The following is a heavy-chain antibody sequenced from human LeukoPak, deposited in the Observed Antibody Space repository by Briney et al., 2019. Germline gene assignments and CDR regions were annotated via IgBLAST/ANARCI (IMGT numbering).Heavy chain of an antibody. D-gene: IGHD6-13*01. V-gene: IGHV3-30*04. Sequence: GGSLRLSCAASGFTFSSYAMHWVRQAPGKGLEWVAVISYDGSNKYYADSVKGRFTISRDNSKNTLYLQMNSLRAEDTAVYYCARWAPYGSSWYFDYWGQGTLVTVSS. J-gene: IGHJ4*02. CDR3: ARWAPYGSSWYFDY. CDR1: GFTFSSYA. CDR2: ISYDGSNK.